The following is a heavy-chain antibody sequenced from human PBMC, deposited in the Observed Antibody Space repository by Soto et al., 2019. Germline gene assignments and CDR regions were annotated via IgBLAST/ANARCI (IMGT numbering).Heavy chain of an antibody. D-gene: IGHD3-22*01. CDR1: GYTFTSYY. CDR3: ARDPEYYYDSSGYYGIGSGSGWFDP. CDR2: INPSGGST. V-gene: IGHV1-46*01. J-gene: IGHJ5*02. Sequence: GASVKVSCKASGYTFTSYYMHWVRQAPGQGLEWMGIINPSGGSTSYAQKFQGRVTMTRDTSTSTVYMELSSLRSEDTAVYYCARDPEYYYDSSGYYGIGSGSGWFDPWGQGTLVTVSS.